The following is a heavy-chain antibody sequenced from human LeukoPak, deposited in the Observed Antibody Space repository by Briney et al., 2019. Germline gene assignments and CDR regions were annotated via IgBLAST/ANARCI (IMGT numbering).Heavy chain of an antibody. CDR3: ARGHIVVGYYYYMDV. CDR1: GFTFSSYW. J-gene: IGHJ6*03. CDR2: INSDGSST. Sequence: GGSLRLSCAASGFTFSSYWMHWVRQAPGKGLVWVSRINSDGSSTSYADSVKGRFTISRDNAKNTLYLQMNSLRAEDTAVYYCARGHIVVGYYYYMDVWGKGTTVTVSS. V-gene: IGHV3-74*01. D-gene: IGHD2-15*01.